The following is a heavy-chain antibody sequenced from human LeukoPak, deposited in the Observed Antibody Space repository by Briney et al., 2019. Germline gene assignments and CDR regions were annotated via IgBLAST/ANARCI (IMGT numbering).Heavy chain of an antibody. V-gene: IGHV1-2*02. J-gene: IGHJ6*02. CDR2: VNLNSGGT. Sequence: ASVTVSCKASGYTFTVYYIQLVRQAPGQGMEWMGWVNLNSGGTTYAQKSQGRVTMTSDTSISTVYMELRSLRSDATAVFYCARDITLLTMYSGTYPPYGLDVWGQGTTVTVSS. D-gene: IGHD1-26*01. CDR1: GYTFTVYY. CDR3: ARDITLLTMYSGTYPPYGLDV.